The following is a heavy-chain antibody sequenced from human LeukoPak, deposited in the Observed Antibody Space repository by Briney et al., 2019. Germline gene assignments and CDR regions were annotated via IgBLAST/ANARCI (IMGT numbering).Heavy chain of an antibody. J-gene: IGHJ4*02. V-gene: IGHV4-59*08. D-gene: IGHD3-10*01. Sequence: MASETLSLTCTVSGGSISSYYWSWIRQPPGKGLEWIGYIYYTGSTNYNPSLKSRVTISVDTSKNQFSLKLSSVTAADTAVYYCARTRYYYNSRSYGAPYYFDYWGQGTLVTVSS. CDR1: GGSISSYY. CDR2: IYYTGST. CDR3: ARTRYYYNSRSYGAPYYFDY.